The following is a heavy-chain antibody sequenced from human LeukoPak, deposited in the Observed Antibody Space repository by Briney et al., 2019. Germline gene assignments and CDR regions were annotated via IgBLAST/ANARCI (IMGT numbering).Heavy chain of an antibody. CDR2: VYTRGGST. Sequence: ASVWVSRTAPGYTFTSYNIQRVCHSPVQGLVRVWVVYTRGGSTSYAQKFQGRVTMNSDTSTSTVYMKLSSLRSEDTAVYYCARAFHGQWLRTYFDYWGRGTVVTVS. CDR1: GYTFTSYN. D-gene: IGHD5-12*01. J-gene: IGHJ4*02. V-gene: IGHV1-46*01. CDR3: ARAFHGQWLRTYFDY.